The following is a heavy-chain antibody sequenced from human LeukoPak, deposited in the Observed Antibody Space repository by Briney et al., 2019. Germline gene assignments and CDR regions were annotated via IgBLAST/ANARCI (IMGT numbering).Heavy chain of an antibody. CDR1: GFTISTYT. Sequence: GGSLRLSCAASGFTISTYTMNWVRQVPGKGLEWLSYINSRDGSIYYADSVQGRFTISRDNAKNSLYLQMNSLRAEDTAVYYCARETYFYDSSGYPHNYFDYWGQGNLVTVSS. V-gene: IGHV3-48*01. D-gene: IGHD3-22*01. J-gene: IGHJ4*02. CDR3: ARETYFYDSSGYPHNYFDY. CDR2: INSRDGSI.